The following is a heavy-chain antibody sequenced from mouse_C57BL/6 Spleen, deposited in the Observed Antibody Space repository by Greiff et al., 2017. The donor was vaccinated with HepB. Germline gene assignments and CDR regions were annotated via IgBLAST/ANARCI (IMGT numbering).Heavy chain of an antibody. CDR2: ISSGSSTI. CDR1: GFTFSDYG. V-gene: IGHV5-17*01. Sequence: EVKLMESGGGLVKPGGSLKLSCAASGFTFSDYGMHWVRQAPEKGLEWVAYISSGSSTIYYADTVKGRFTISRDNAKNTLFLQMTSLRSEDTAMYYCARQGKNYDDRGFAYWGQGTLVTVSA. CDR3: ARQGKNYDDRGFAY. J-gene: IGHJ3*01. D-gene: IGHD2-13*01.